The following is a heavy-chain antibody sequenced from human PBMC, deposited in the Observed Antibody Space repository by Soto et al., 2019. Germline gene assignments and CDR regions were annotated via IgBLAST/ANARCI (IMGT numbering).Heavy chain of an antibody. Sequence: XGSLRLSGAASGFTFSSYAMSWVRQAPGKGLEWVSAMSGSGGSTYYADSVKGRFTISRDNSKNTLYLQMNSLTAEDTAVYYCATSLHEAFDIWGQGTMVTVSS. V-gene: IGHV3-23*01. CDR1: GFTFSSYA. CDR2: MSGSGGST. J-gene: IGHJ3*02. CDR3: ATSLHEAFDI.